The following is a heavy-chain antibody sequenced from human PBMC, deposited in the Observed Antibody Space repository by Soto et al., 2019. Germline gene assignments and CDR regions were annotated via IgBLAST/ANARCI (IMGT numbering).Heavy chain of an antibody. CDR3: ARKPGYYDRGAFDL. Sequence: QVQLVQSGAEVKKPGSSVKVSCTASGGTFSSYASSWVRQAPGQGLEWMGGIIPIFGTANYAQKLQGRVTLTADESTSTAYMELSSLRSEDTAVYYCARKPGYYDRGAFDLWGQGTMVTVSS. CDR1: GGTFSSYA. CDR2: IIPIFGTA. D-gene: IGHD3-22*01. J-gene: IGHJ3*01. V-gene: IGHV1-69*01.